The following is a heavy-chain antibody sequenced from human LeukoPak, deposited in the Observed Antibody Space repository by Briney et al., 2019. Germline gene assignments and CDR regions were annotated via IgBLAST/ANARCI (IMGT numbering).Heavy chain of an antibody. D-gene: IGHD3-22*01. CDR3: ATIPPFIYYDSSGHYY. CDR1: GFTFSSYA. CDR2: ISGSGGST. V-gene: IGHV3-23*01. J-gene: IGHJ4*02. Sequence: PGGSLRLSCAASGFTFSSYAMSWVRQAPGKGLEWVSAISGSGGSTYYADSVKGRFTISRDNSKNTLYLQMNSLRAEDTAVYYCATIPPFIYYDSSGHYYWGQGTLVTVSS.